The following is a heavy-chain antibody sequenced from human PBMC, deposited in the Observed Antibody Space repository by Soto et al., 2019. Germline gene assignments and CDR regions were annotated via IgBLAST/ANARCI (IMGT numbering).Heavy chain of an antibody. V-gene: IGHV3-23*01. CDR3: VKDRILTTVPDRGAFDI. J-gene: IGHJ3*02. CDR1: GLTFNNYA. Sequence: EVQLLEYGGGMTQSGGSLSLSCIASGLTFNNYAMSWVRQAPGKGLEWVSTISGTGESAYYADSLKGRLTISRDNSKNTVYLQMNSLRAEDTAVYYCVKDRILTTVPDRGAFDIWGQGTMVTVSS. CDR2: ISGTGESA. D-gene: IGHD4-17*01.